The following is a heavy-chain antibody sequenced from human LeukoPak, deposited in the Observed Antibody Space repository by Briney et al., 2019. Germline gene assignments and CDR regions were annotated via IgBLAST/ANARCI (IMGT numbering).Heavy chain of an antibody. D-gene: IGHD2-2*01. Sequence: SETLSLTCTVSAGSISRSAYSWGWIRQPPGKGLEWIGNIYYSGNSGNTYYKPALMSRVSISVDTSKNQFSLRLNSVTAADTAVHYCARQYGPGSSSTWYFDYWGQGTLLTVSS. J-gene: IGHJ4*02. CDR1: AGSISRSAYS. CDR2: IYYSGNSGNT. V-gene: IGHV4-39*01. CDR3: ARQYGPGSSSTWYFDY.